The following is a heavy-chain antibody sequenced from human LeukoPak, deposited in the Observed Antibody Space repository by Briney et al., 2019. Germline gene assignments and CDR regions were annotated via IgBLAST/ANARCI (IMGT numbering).Heavy chain of an antibody. CDR3: ATSLSSSWYKGAFDI. CDR1: GFTFSDYY. J-gene: IGHJ3*02. V-gene: IGHV3-11*04. D-gene: IGHD6-13*01. CDR2: ISSSGSTI. Sequence: KPGGSLRLSCAASGFTFSDYYMSWIRQAPGRGLEWVSYISSSGSTIYYADSVKGRFTISRDNAKNSLYLQMNSLRAEDTAVYYCATSLSSSWYKGAFDIWGQGTMVTVSS.